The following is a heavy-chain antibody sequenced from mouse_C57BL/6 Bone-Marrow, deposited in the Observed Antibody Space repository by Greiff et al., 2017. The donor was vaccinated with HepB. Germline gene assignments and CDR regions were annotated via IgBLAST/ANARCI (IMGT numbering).Heavy chain of an antibody. CDR2: ISSGGSYT. V-gene: IGHV5-6*01. D-gene: IGHD1-1*01. CDR3: ARRVVNYYGSSYYYAMDY. CDR1: GFTFSSYG. Sequence: EVQLQQSGGDLVKPGGSLKLSCAASGFTFSSYGMSWVRQTPDKRLEWVATISSGGSYTYYPDSVKGRFTISRYNAKNPLYLQMSSLKSEDTAMYYCARRVVNYYGSSYYYAMDYWGQGTSVTVSS. J-gene: IGHJ4*01.